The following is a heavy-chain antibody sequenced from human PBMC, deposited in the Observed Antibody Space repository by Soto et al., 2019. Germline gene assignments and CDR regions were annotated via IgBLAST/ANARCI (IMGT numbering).Heavy chain of an antibody. Sequence: EVQLVETGGGLIQPGGSLKLSCAATGFTVSRSMSWVRQAPGRGLECVSFIYDDGNTYYTDSVKGRFTISRDISKNTLYLQMDSLRVDDTAVYFCARDASGPFNYWGQGTPVTVSS. J-gene: IGHJ4*02. CDR1: GFTVSRS. CDR3: ARDASGPFNY. D-gene: IGHD6-25*01. CDR2: IYDDGNT. V-gene: IGHV3-53*02.